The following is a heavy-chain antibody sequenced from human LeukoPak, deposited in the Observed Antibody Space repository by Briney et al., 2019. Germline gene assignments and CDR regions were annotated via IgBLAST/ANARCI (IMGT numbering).Heavy chain of an antibody. CDR2: ISSSGSTI. J-gene: IGHJ5*02. CDR3: TKEGLPSGSSWSAWFAP. CDR1: GFTLSSYE. Sequence: GGSLRLSCAASGFTLSSYEMDWVRQAPGEGLEWVSYISSSGSTIYYADSVNGRFTISRDNAKNSVYLQMNSLRADDTAVYYCTKEGLPSGSSWSAWFAPWGQGTLVTVSS. D-gene: IGHD3-10*01. V-gene: IGHV3-48*03.